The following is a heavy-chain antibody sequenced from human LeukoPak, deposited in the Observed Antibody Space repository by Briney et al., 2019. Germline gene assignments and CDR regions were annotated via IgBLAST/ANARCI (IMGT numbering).Heavy chain of an antibody. CDR1: GISFASYC. D-gene: IGHD3-22*01. CDR3: AIPSSYDGSRYYHAY. J-gene: IGHJ4*02. CDR2: IGQDGTET. V-gene: IGHV3-7*01. Sequence: PGGSLRLSCAASGISFASYCVTWVRQAPGKGLEWVANIGQDGTETVYVGSVKGRFTISRDNARKLLFLQMNSLRADDTAVYYCAIPSSYDGSRYYHAYWGQGTLVSVSS.